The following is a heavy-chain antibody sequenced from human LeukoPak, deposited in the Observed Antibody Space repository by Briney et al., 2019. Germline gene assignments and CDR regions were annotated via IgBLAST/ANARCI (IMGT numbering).Heavy chain of an antibody. Sequence: SETLSLTCALYGVSLRGYYWSCMPEPPGPRLKCCGEINHSGSTTYTPSLKSRVTISVDTSKNQFSLKLSSVTAADTAVYYSARTPSPIAAAGRFDYRGQGTLVTVSS. V-gene: IGHV4-34*01. CDR2: INHSGST. CDR1: GVSLRGYY. CDR3: ARTPSPIAAAGRFDY. J-gene: IGHJ4*02. D-gene: IGHD6-13*01.